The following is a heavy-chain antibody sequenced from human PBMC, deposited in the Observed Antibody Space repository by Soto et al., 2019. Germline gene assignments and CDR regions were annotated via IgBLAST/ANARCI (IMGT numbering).Heavy chain of an antibody. Sequence: SVKVSCKASGGTFSSYTISWVRQAPGQGLEWMGRIIPILGIANYAQKFQGRVTITADKSTSTAYMELSSLRSEDTAVYYCARFPEGDPVDYWGQGTLVTVSS. J-gene: IGHJ4*02. CDR2: IIPILGIA. CDR1: GGTFSSYT. V-gene: IGHV1-69*02. CDR3: ARFPEGDPVDY. D-gene: IGHD2-21*02.